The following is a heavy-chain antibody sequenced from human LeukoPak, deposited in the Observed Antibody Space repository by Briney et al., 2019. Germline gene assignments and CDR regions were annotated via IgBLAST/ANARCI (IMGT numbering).Heavy chain of an antibody. V-gene: IGHV4-30-2*01. CDR3: ARVVRGEQAFDI. D-gene: IGHD1-26*01. Sequence: SETLSLTCAVSGGSISSGGYSWSWIRQPPGKGLEWIGYIYHSGSTYYNPSLKSRVTISVDRSKNQFSLKLSSVTAADTAVYYCARVVRGEQAFDIWGQGTMVTVPS. CDR2: IYHSGST. J-gene: IGHJ3*02. CDR1: GGSISSGGYS.